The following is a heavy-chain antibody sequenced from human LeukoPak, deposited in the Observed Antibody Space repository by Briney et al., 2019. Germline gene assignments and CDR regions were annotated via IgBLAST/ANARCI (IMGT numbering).Heavy chain of an antibody. J-gene: IGHJ4*02. CDR3: ARDYADYVGYFFFDY. D-gene: IGHD4-17*01. Sequence: GGSLRLSCAASGFTFNNYAMNWVRQAPGKGLEWVSSISGGGETTYYADSAKGRFNISRDSSQNTLYLQMNSLRAEDTAVYYCARDYADYVGYFFFDYWGQGTLVTVSS. CDR2: ISGGGETT. CDR1: GFTFNNYA. V-gene: IGHV3-23*01.